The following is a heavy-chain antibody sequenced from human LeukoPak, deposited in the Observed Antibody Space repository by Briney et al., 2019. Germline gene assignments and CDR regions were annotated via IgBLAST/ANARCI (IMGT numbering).Heavy chain of an antibody. V-gene: IGHV3-74*01. CDR2: IRGDGSMT. D-gene: IGHD6-25*01. CDR1: EFTFSAYW. J-gene: IGHJ4*02. CDR3: ARENLAAAADY. Sequence: GGSLRLSCAASEFTFSAYWMHWVRQAPGKGLVWVSRIRGDGSMTNYAGSVKGRFTISRDNAKNTLYLQMNSLRLEDTAVYHCARENLAAAADYWGQGTVVTVSS.